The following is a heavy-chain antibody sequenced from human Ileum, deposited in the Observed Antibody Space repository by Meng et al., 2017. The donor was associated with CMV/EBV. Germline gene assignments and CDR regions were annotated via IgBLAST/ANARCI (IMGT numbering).Heavy chain of an antibody. J-gene: IGHJ5*02. CDR3: ARGLAGESNWFDP. D-gene: IGHD7-27*01. CDR1: GGPFSSYT. CDR2: IFPILGIA. V-gene: IGHV1-69*02. Sequence: ASGGPFSSYTISWVRQAPGQGLEWMGRIFPILGIANYAQKFQGRVTITADKSTSTAYMELSSLRSEDTAVYYCARGLAGESNWFDPWGQGTLVTVSS.